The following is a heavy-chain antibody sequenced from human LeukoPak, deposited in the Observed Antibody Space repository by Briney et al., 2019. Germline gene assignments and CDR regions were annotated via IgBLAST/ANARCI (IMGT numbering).Heavy chain of an antibody. CDR3: AKDKVGGNSGTALGY. CDR1: GFTFRNYA. J-gene: IGHJ4*02. V-gene: IGHV3-30*04. Sequence: GGSLRLSCAPSGFTFRNYAMHWVRQAPGKGLEWVAVISYAGSNEHYADSVKGRFTISRDNAKNSLHLQMNSLRTEDTALYYCAKDKVGGNSGTALGYWGQGTLVTVSS. D-gene: IGHD4-23*01. CDR2: ISYAGSNE.